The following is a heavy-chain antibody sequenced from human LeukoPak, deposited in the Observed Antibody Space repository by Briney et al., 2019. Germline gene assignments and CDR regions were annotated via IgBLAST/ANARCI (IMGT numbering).Heavy chain of an antibody. CDR1: GFTFSSYS. CDR2: ISSSSSTI. Sequence: GGSLRLSCAASGFTFSSYSMNWVRQAPGKGLEWVSYISSSSSTIYYADSVKGRFTISRDNAKNSLYLQMNSLRAEDTAVYYCASREWESPRGFDYWGQGTLVTVSS. CDR3: ASREWESPRGFDY. V-gene: IGHV3-48*04. D-gene: IGHD1-26*01. J-gene: IGHJ4*02.